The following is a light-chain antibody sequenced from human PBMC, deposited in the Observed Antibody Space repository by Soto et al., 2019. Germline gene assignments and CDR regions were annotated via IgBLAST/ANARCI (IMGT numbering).Light chain of an antibody. V-gene: IGKV3-20*01. CDR1: QSVSSNK. J-gene: IGKJ1*01. CDR2: AAS. Sequence: ETVLTQSPATVSLSPGDRATLPCGASQSVSSNKLAWYQQKPGQAPRLIIYAASSRATGIPARFSGSGSGTDFTLTISRLEPEDFAVYYCQHYGASPWTFGQGTKVDIK. CDR3: QHYGASPWT.